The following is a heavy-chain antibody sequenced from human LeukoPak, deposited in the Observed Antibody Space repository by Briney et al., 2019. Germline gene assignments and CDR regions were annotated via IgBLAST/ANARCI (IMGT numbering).Heavy chain of an antibody. D-gene: IGHD3-10*01. CDR2: IIPIFGTA. V-gene: IGHV1-69*13. CDR1: GGTFSSYA. J-gene: IGHJ6*02. Sequence: SVKVSCKASGGTFSSYAISWVRQAPGQGLEWMGGIIPIFGTANYAQKFQGRVTITADESTSTAYMELSSLRSEDTAVYYCARGGPVLLWFGETNYGMDVWGQGTTVAVSS. CDR3: ARGGPVLLWFGETNYGMDV.